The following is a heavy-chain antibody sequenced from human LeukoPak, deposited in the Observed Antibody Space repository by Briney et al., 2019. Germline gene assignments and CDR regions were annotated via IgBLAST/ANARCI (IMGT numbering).Heavy chain of an antibody. V-gene: IGHV3-30*01. D-gene: IGHD6-13*01. Sequence: GRSLRLSCAASGFTFSSYAMHWVRQAPGKGLEWVAVISYDGSNKYYADSVKGRFTISRDNSKNTLYLQMNSLRAEDTAVYYCASGAAAGKRDWFDPWGQGTLVTVSS. CDR2: ISYDGSNK. CDR1: GFTFSSYA. CDR3: ASGAAAGKRDWFDP. J-gene: IGHJ5*02.